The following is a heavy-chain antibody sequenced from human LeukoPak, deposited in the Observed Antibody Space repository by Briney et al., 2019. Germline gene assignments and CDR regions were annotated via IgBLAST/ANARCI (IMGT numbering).Heavy chain of an antibody. D-gene: IGHD4-17*01. CDR2: ITGRGGT. Sequence: GGSLRLSCAASGLTFSNYAMTWVRPAPGKGLEWISSITGRGGTSYTDSVKGRFTVYRDNSKNTLYLQMNSLRVGDTALYYCAKDPNGDYVGAFDSWGQGTMVTVSS. CDR3: AKDPNGDYVGAFDS. CDR1: GLTFSNYA. J-gene: IGHJ3*01. V-gene: IGHV3-23*01.